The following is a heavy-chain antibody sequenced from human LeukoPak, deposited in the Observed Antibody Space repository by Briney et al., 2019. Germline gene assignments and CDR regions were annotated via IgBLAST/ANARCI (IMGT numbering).Heavy chain of an antibody. D-gene: IGHD2-21*02. V-gene: IGHV4-61*01. CDR3: ARPAYCGSGCYYYFDS. CDR2: IYYSGST. Sequence: ASETLSLTCTVSGGSVSSSSYYWSWIRQPPGKGLEWIGYIYYSGSTSYNASLRGRVTISIDTSKNQFSLRLTSVTAADTAVYYCARPAYCGSGCYYYFDSWGQGTLVTVSS. CDR1: GGSVSSSSYY. J-gene: IGHJ4*02.